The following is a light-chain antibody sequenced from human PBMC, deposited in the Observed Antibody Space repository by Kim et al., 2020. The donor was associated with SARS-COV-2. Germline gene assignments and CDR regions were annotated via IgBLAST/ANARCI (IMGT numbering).Light chain of an antibody. V-gene: IGLV3-19*01. CDR2: GKN. J-gene: IGLJ2*01. CDR1: SLRSYY. CDR3: NSRDSSGNHLVV. Sequence: GPTVRITCKGDSLRSYYASWYQQKPGQAPVLVIYGKNNRPSGIPDRFSGSSSGNTASLTITGAQAEDEADYYCNSRDSSGNHLVVFGGGTQLTVL.